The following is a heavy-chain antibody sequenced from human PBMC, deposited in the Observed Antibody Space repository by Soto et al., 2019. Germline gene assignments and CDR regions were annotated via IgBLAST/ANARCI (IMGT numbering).Heavy chain of an antibody. D-gene: IGHD6-13*01. J-gene: IGHJ4*02. V-gene: IGHV1-18*01. Sequence: GASVKVSCKASGYTFTSYGISWVRQAPGQGLEWMGWISAYNGNTNYAQKLQGRVTMTTDTSTSTAYMELRSLRSDDTAVYYCARDRIGYSSSRYRIFDYWGQGTLVTVSS. CDR1: GYTFTSYG. CDR3: ARDRIGYSSSRYRIFDY. CDR2: ISAYNGNT.